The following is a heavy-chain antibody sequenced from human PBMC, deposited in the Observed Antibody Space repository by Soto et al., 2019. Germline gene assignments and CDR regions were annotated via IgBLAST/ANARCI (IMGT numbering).Heavy chain of an antibody. CDR3: ARGQLITILRNYYYYMDV. Sequence: PSETLSLTCAVYGGSFNGYYWSWIRQPPGKGLEWIGEINHSGSTNYNPSLKSRVTISVDTSKNQFSLKLSSVTAADTAVYYCARGQLITILRNYYYYMDVWGKGTTVTVSS. CDR1: GGSFNGYY. CDR2: INHSGST. V-gene: IGHV4-34*01. D-gene: IGHD3-3*01. J-gene: IGHJ6*03.